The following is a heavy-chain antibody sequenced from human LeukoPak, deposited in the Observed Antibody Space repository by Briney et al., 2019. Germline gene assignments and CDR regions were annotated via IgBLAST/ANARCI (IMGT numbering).Heavy chain of an antibody. CDR2: IYTSGST. Sequence: PSETLSLTCTVSGGSISSYYWSWIRQPAGKGLEWIGRIYTSGSTNYNPSLKSRVTMSVDTSKNQFSLKLSSVTAADTAVYYCARDEGPNYYDSSGYQKAYAFDIWGQGTMVTVSS. CDR1: GGSISSYY. J-gene: IGHJ3*02. D-gene: IGHD3-22*01. CDR3: ARDEGPNYYDSSGYQKAYAFDI. V-gene: IGHV4-4*07.